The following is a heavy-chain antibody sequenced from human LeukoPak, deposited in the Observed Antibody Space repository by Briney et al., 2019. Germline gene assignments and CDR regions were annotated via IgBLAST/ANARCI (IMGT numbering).Heavy chain of an antibody. CDR1: GFTVSSNY. CDR3: ATTDFWSASFAS. V-gene: IGHV3-23*01. CDR2: INDGGDST. D-gene: IGHD3-3*01. J-gene: IGHJ5*02. Sequence: PGGSLRLSCAASGFTVSSNYMSWVRQTPGKGLEWVSAINDGGDSTYCADTVKGRFTISRDNGKNTLFLQLSSLRAEDTAIYYCATTDFWSASFASWGQGILVTVSS.